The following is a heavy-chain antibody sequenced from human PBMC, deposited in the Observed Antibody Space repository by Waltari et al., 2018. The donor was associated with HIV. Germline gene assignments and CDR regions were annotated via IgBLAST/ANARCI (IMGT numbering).Heavy chain of an antibody. Sequence: EVQLVESGGGLVKPGGSLRLSCAASGFTFSTYSMHWVRQAPRKGLEGVSSISGSSTYIYYADSVKGRFTISIDNAKNSLYLQMNSLRAEDTAVYCCARGTYYYDSSGYYDNLPFDYWGQGTLVTVSS. J-gene: IGHJ4*02. D-gene: IGHD3-22*01. CDR3: ARGTYYYDSSGYYDNLPFDY. V-gene: IGHV3-21*01. CDR1: GFTFSTYS. CDR2: ISGSSTYI.